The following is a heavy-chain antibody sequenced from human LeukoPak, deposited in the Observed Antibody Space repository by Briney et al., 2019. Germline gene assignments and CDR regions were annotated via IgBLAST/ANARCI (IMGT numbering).Heavy chain of an antibody. D-gene: IGHD5-18*01. CDR2: ISGSGGST. CDR3: AKGIQLWLFYFDY. CDR1: GFTFSSYA. J-gene: IGHJ4*02. V-gene: IGHV3-23*01. Sequence: GASLRLSCAASGFTFSSYAMSWVRQAPGKGLEWVSAISGSGGSTYYADSVKGRFTISRDNSKNTLYLQMYSLRAEDTAVYYCAKGIQLWLFYFDYWGQGTLVTVSS.